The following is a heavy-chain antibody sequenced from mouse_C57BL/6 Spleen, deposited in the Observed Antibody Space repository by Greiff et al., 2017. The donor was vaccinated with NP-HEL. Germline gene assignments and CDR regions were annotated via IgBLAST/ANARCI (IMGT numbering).Heavy chain of an antibody. CDR3: ARLSGEYYFDY. D-gene: IGHD4-1*01. CDR2: IYPGSGNT. J-gene: IGHJ2*01. Sequence: QVQLKESGPELVKPGASVKISCKASGYSFTSYYIHWVKQRPGQGLEWIGWIYPGSGNTKYNEKFKGKATLTADTSSSTAYMQRSSLTSEDSAVYYCARLSGEYYFDYWGQGTTLTVSS. CDR1: GYSFTSYY. V-gene: IGHV1-66*01.